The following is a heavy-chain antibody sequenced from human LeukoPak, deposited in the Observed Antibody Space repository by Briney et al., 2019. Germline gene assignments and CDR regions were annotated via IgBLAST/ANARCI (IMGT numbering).Heavy chain of an antibody. CDR3: AKGKGSSSSSIDW. CDR1: GFTFSSYS. D-gene: IGHD2-15*01. CDR2: ISSSSSYI. J-gene: IGHJ4*02. V-gene: IGHV3-21*04. Sequence: GGSLRLSCAASGFTFSSYSMNWVRQAPGKGLEWVSSISSSSSYIYYADSVKGRFTISRDNSKNTLYLQIHSLRAEDTAVYYCAKGKGSSSSSIDWWGQGTLVTVPS.